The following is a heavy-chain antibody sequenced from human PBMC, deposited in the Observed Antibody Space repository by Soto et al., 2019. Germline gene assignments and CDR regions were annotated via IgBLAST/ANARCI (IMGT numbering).Heavy chain of an antibody. D-gene: IGHD3-10*01. V-gene: IGHV1-18*01. CDR3: ARDLAASGSYYTAY. CDR2: ISPYKGNT. J-gene: IGHJ4*02. Sequence: QVQLVQSGAEVKKPGASVKVSCKASGYTFSSIGISWVRQAPGQGLEWMGWISPYKGNTHYAQGLQGRVTMTTDTSTSTAYMELRSRRSDDTAVYYCARDLAASGSYYTAYGGKGTLVPVSS. CDR1: GYTFSSIG.